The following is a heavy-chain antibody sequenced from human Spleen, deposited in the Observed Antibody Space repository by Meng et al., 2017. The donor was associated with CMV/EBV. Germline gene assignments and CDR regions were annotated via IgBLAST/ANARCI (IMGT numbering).Heavy chain of an antibody. V-gene: IGHV5-51*01. CDR3: ARDYGDS. CDR2: IYPGSAAT. Sequence: GESLKISCKGSGFTFTNHWIGWVRQMPGKGLEWMGVIYPGSAATRYGPSFEGQVTISVDKSISTAYIQWSSLKASDAAMYYCARDYGDSWGQGTLVTVSS. J-gene: IGHJ4*02. CDR1: GFTFTNHW.